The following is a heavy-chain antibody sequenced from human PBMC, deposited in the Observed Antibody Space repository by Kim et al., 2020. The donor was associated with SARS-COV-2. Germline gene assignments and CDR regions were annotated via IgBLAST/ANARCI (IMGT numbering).Heavy chain of an antibody. CDR1: GFTFSSYG. Sequence: GGSLRLSCAASGFTFSSYGMHWVRQAPGKGLEWVAVIWYDGSNKYYADSVQGRFTVSRDNSKNTLYLQMNSLRAEDTAVYYCARDLSPLYGGFFVTCGDGTIVTVSS. CDR2: IWYDGSNK. CDR3: ARDLSPLYGGFFVT. D-gene: IGHD3-10*01. V-gene: IGHV3-33*01. J-gene: IGHJ3*02.